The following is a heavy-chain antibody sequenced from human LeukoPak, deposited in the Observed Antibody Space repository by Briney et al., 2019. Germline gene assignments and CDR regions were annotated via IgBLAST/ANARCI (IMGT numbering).Heavy chain of an antibody. CDR1: GGSFSGYY. Sequence: SETLSLTCAVYGGSFSGYYWSWIRQPPGKGLEWIGEINHSGSTNYNPSLKSRVTISVDTYKNQFSLKLSSVTAADTAVYYCAREGDSEAFDYWGQGTLVTVSS. CDR3: AREGDSEAFDY. CDR2: INHSGST. J-gene: IGHJ4*02. D-gene: IGHD3-16*01. V-gene: IGHV4-34*01.